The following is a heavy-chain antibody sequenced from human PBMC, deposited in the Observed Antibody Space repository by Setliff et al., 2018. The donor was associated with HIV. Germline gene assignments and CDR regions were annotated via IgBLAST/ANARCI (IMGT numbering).Heavy chain of an antibody. V-gene: IGHV1-3*01. CDR2: INADNGNT. D-gene: IGHD3-16*02. CDR3: ARDRVPKRGYTYREPDFDS. CDR1: GYTFTNYV. J-gene: IGHJ4*02. Sequence: ASVKVSCRASGYTFTNYVMYWVRQAPGQRLEWMGWINADNGNTKYSQKFQGRVTISRDTSASTAYMELSSLGSEDTAVYYCARDRVPKRGYTYREPDFDSWGQGTLVTVSS.